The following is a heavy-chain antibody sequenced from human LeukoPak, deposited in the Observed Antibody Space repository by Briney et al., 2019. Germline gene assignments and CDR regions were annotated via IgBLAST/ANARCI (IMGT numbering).Heavy chain of an antibody. CDR1: GGTFSSYA. J-gene: IGHJ4*02. D-gene: IGHD2-21*02. V-gene: IGHV1-69*13. CDR2: IIPIFGTA. CDR3: AREIDRGGDWLFDY. Sequence: SVKVSCKASGGTFSSYAISWVRQAPGQGLEWMGGIIPIFGTANYAQKFQGRVTITADESTSTAYMELSSLRSEDTAVYYCAREIDRGGDWLFDYWGQGTLVTVSS.